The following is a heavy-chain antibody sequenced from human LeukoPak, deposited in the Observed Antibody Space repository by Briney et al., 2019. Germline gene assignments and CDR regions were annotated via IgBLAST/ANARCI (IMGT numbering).Heavy chain of an antibody. CDR2: IKQDGSEK. J-gene: IGHJ4*02. Sequence: PGGSLRLSCAASGFTFSSYWMSWVRQAPGKGLEWVANIKQDGSEKYYVDSVKGRFTISRDNAKNSLYLQMNSLRAEDTAVYYCARITRNYGGPMAAFFDYWGQGTLVTVSS. D-gene: IGHD1-7*01. V-gene: IGHV3-7*01. CDR3: ARITRNYGGPMAAFFDY. CDR1: GFTFSSYW.